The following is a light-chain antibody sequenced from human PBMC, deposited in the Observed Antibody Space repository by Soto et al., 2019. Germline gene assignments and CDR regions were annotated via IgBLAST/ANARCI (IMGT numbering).Light chain of an antibody. CDR3: SSYPSGGSVI. CDR1: PQYVGDYNY. CDR2: HVS. V-gene: IGLV2-14*01. J-gene: IGLJ2*01. Sequence: SAPPQPPPLSWAPGQSSHPSFTATPQYVGDYNYVSWYQQYPGKAPKPLSYHVSNRPSGVSIRFSGSKSGDTASLTVSGLQAGDEAEYYCSSYPSGGSVIFGGGT.